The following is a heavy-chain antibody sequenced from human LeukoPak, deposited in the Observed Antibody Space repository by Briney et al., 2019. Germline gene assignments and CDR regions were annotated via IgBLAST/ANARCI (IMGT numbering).Heavy chain of an antibody. V-gene: IGHV4-61*01. D-gene: IGHD6-13*01. CDR1: GGSVSSGSYY. CDR2: IYYSGST. J-gene: IGHJ4*02. CDR3: ARRYSSSWFDY. Sequence: PSETLSLTCNVSGGSVSSGSYYWSWIRQPPGKGLEWIGYIYYSGSTNYNPSLKSRVTISVDTSKNQFSLKLSSVTAADTAVYYCARRYSSSWFDYWGQGTLVTVSS.